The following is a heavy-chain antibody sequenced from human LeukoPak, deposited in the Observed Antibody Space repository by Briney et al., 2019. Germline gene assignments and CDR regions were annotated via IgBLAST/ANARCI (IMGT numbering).Heavy chain of an antibody. D-gene: IGHD2-15*01. J-gene: IGHJ3*02. CDR2: IYSGGST. CDR3: ASGFCSGGSCYNDAFDI. V-gene: IGHV3-66*01. CDR1: GFTVSSNY. Sequence: GGSLRLSCAASGFTVSSNYMSWVRQAPGKGLEWVSVIYSGGSTFYADSVKGRFTISRDNSKNTLFLQMNSLRAEDTAVYYCASGFCSGGSCYNDAFDIWGQWTMVTVSS.